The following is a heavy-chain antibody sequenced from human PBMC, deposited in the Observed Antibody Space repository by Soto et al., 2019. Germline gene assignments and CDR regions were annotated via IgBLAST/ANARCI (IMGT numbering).Heavy chain of an antibody. Sequence: QLQLQESGSGLVKPSQTLSLTCAVSGGSISSGGYSWSWIRQPPGKGLEWIGYMYHSGSTYYNPSLKSRVTISVDRSKNQFSRKLSSVTAADTAVYYCARGNYYDTSGYYVFFDYWGQGTLVTVSS. J-gene: IGHJ4*02. CDR1: GGSISSGGYS. CDR2: MYHSGST. D-gene: IGHD3-22*01. CDR3: ARGNYYDTSGYYVFFDY. V-gene: IGHV4-30-2*01.